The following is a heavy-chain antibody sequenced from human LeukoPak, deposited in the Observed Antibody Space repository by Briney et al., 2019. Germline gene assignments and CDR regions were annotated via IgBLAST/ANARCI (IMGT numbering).Heavy chain of an antibody. CDR2: IYSGGST. CDR1: GFTVSSNY. J-gene: IGHJ4*02. V-gene: IGHV3-66*01. D-gene: IGHD6-19*01. CDR3: ARERNLEIAVAGTIFDY. Sequence: GGSLRLSCAASGFTVSSNYMSWVRQAPGKGLEWVSVIYSGGSTYCADSVKGRFTISRDNSKNTLFLQMNSLRAEDTAVYYCARERNLEIAVAGTIFDYWGQGTLVIVSS.